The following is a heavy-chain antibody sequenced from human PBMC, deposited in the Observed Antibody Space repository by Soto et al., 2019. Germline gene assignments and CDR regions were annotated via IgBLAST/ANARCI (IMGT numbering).Heavy chain of an antibody. J-gene: IGHJ6*02. Sequence: EVQLVESGGGLVQPGGSLRLSCAASGFTFSSYDMHWVRQATGKGLEWVSAIGTAGDTYYPGSVKGRFTISRENAKNSLYLQMNSLRAGDTAVYYCARGGRHIGSSSPHYYYGLDVWGQGTTVTVSS. CDR2: IGTAGDT. CDR1: GFTFSSYD. V-gene: IGHV3-13*01. CDR3: ARGGRHIGSSSPHYYYGLDV. D-gene: IGHD2-21*01.